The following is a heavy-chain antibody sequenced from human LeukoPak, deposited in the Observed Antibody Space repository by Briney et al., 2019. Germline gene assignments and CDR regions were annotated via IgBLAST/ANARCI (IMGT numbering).Heavy chain of an antibody. CDR1: GGSISSYF. CDR3: ASGTPTVTSLGY. J-gene: IGHJ4*02. Sequence: SETLSLTCTVSGGSISSYFWTWIRQPPGKGLEWIGYIYYSGSTNHNPSLKSRVAISVDTSKDQFSLKLSSVTAADTAVYYCASGTPTVTSLGYWGQGTLVTVSS. V-gene: IGHV4-59*01. CDR2: IYYSGST. D-gene: IGHD4-17*01.